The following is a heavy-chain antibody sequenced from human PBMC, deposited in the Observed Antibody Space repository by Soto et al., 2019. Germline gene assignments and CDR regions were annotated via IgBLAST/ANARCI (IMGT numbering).Heavy chain of an antibody. Sequence: ASVKVFCKASGYTFSTYGITWVRQAPGQGLDWMGWINPFKGDTNSAARFQDRVSLTTDTSTRTAYMELRSLSSDDTAVYYCARVKVPAAILGAFDVWGQGTLVTVSS. CDR3: ARVKVPAAILGAFDV. CDR1: GYTFSTYG. CDR2: INPFKGDT. V-gene: IGHV1-18*01. J-gene: IGHJ3*01. D-gene: IGHD2-2*02.